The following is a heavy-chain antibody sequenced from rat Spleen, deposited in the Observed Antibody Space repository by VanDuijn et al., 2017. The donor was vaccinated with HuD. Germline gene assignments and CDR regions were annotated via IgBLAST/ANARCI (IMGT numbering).Heavy chain of an antibody. CDR1: GFTFSDYN. CDR3: ARPNYGYPFAY. CDR2: ISYDGSST. V-gene: IGHV5-7*01. Sequence: EVKLVESGGVLVQPGRSLKLSCAASGFTFSDYNMAWVRQAPKKGLEWVATISYDGSSTYYRDSVKGRFTISRDNAKSTLYLQMDSLRSEDTATYYCARPNYGYPFAYWGQGTLVTVSS. J-gene: IGHJ3*01. D-gene: IGHD1-11*01.